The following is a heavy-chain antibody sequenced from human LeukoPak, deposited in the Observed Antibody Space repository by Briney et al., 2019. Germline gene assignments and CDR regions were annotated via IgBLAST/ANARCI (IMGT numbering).Heavy chain of an antibody. Sequence: PSETLSLTCTVPGSSISSSSYYWGWIRQPPGKGLEWIGSIFYSGTTYYNPSLKSRVTISVDTSKNQFSLKLTSMTAADTAVYYCARDSIRGSSWGQGTMVTVSS. J-gene: IGHJ3*01. CDR1: GSSISSSSYY. CDR3: ARDSIRGSS. D-gene: IGHD3-16*01. V-gene: IGHV4-39*07. CDR2: IFYSGTT.